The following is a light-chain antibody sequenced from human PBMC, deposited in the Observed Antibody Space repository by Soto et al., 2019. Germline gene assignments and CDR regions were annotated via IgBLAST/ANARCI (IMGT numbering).Light chain of an antibody. J-gene: IGKJ1*01. Sequence: VLTQSPDTLSLSPGERATLSCRASQSLSYNYLSWYQQKPGQAPRLLIYGVSFRATGIPDRFSGSGSGTDFTLTISRLEPEDFAVYYCQQYGGFPWTFGQGTKVESK. CDR3: QQYGGFPWT. V-gene: IGKV3-20*01. CDR1: QSLSYNY. CDR2: GVS.